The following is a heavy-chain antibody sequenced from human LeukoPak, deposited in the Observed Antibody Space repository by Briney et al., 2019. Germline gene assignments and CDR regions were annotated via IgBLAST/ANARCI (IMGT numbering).Heavy chain of an antibody. Sequence: SETLSLTCTVSGGSISSSSYYWGWIRQPPGKGLEWIGSIYYSGSTYYNPSLKSRVTISVDTSKNQFSLKLSSVTAADTAVYYCARDRRGERFDPWGQGTLVTVSS. CDR2: IYYSGST. D-gene: IGHD3-10*01. V-gene: IGHV4-39*07. J-gene: IGHJ5*02. CDR3: ARDRRGERFDP. CDR1: GGSISSSSYY.